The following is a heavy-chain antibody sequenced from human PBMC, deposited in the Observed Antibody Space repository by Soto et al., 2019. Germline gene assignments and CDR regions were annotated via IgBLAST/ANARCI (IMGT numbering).Heavy chain of an antibody. V-gene: IGHV4-34*01. Sequence: PSETLSLTCAVYGGSFSGYYWSWIRQPPGKGLEWIGEINHSGSTNYNPSLKSRVTTSVDTSKNQFSLKLSSVTAADTAVYYCARRGYSYGFYSRGFDYWGQGTLVTVSS. CDR1: GGSFSGYY. CDR3: ARRGYSYGFYSRGFDY. J-gene: IGHJ4*02. D-gene: IGHD5-18*01. CDR2: INHSGST.